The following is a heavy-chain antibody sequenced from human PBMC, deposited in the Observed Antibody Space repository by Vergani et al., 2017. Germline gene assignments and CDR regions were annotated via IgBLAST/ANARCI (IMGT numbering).Heavy chain of an antibody. D-gene: IGHD4-17*01. CDR1: GFTFDVYA. V-gene: IGHV3-43*02. CDR3: AKAMGFYGDYGGNAYY. J-gene: IGHJ4*02. CDR2: ISGDGGST. Sequence: EVQLVESGGGVVQPGGSLRLSCAASGFTFDVYAMPWVRQATGKGLEWVSVISGDGGSTYYTDSVKGRFTICRENRKNSLYLQMNSLRTEGTALYYCAKAMGFYGDYGGNAYYWGQGGLVTVSS.